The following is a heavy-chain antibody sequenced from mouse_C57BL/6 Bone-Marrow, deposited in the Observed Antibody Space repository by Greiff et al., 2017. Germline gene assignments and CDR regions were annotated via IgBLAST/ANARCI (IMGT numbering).Heavy chain of an antibody. J-gene: IGHJ1*03. Sequence: EVKLMESGPELVKPGASVKISCKASGYTFTDYYMNWVKQSHGKSLEWIGDINPNNGGTSYNQKFKGKATLTVDKSSSTAYMELLSQTSEDSAVYYCARDCVDWYFDVWGTGTTVTVSS. CDR3: ARDCVDWYFDV. CDR1: GYTFTDYY. CDR2: INPNNGGT. V-gene: IGHV1-26*01.